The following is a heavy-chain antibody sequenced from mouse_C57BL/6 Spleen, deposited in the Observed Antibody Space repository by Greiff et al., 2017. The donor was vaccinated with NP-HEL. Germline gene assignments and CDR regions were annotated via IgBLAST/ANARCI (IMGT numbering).Heavy chain of an antibody. Sequence: QVHVKQPGAELVKPGASVKMSCKASGYTFTSYWITWVKQRPGQGLEWIGDIYPGSGSTNYNEKFKSKATLTVDTSSSTAYMQLSSLTSEDSAVYYCARKKGGLAAYWGQGTLVTVSA. CDR3: ARKKGGLAAY. V-gene: IGHV1-55*01. J-gene: IGHJ3*01. CDR2: IYPGSGST. CDR1: GYTFTSYW. D-gene: IGHD2-10*02.